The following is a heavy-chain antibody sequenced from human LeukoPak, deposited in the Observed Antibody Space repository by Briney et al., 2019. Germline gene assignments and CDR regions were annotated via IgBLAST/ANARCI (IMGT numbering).Heavy chain of an antibody. CDR2: ISSGSEDT. CDR1: GFTFGSYA. J-gene: IGHJ6*02. D-gene: IGHD6-13*01. V-gene: IGHV3-23*01. Sequence: VQPGGSLRLSCTASGFTFGSYAMSWVRQAPGKGLEWVSSISSGSEDTYYADSVKGRFTISRDNSKSTLNLQLNSLRAEDTAVYYCARTIAQYSNSWLYFYYGLDVWGQGTTVTVSS. CDR3: ARTIAQYSNSWLYFYYGLDV.